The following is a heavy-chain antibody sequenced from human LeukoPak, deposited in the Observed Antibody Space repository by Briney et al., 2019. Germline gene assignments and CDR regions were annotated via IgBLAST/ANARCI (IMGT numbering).Heavy chain of an antibody. CDR2: ISGSGGNT. J-gene: IGHJ6*02. CDR1: GFTFSSYA. D-gene: IGHD4-17*01. V-gene: IGHV3-23*01. CDR3: ARVQGLSYGDYVPHYYYYYGMDV. Sequence: GGSLRLSCAASGFTFSSYAMSWVRQAPGKGLEWVSAISGSGGNTYYADSVKGRFTISRDNSKNTLYLQMNSLRSDDTAVYYCARVQGLSYGDYVPHYYYYYGMDVWGQGTTVTVSS.